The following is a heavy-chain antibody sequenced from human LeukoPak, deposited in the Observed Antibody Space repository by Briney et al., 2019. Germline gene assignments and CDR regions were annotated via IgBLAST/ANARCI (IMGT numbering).Heavy chain of an antibody. CDR2: IYYSGST. CDR3: ASHHDLYVMDV. J-gene: IGHJ6*02. V-gene: IGHV4-39*01. Sequence: PSETLSLTCTVSGGSIGSSSYSWDWIRQPPGKGLEWIGSIYYSGSTYYNPSLKSRVTISVDTSKNQFSLKLTSVTAADTAVYHCASHHDLYVMDVWGQGTTVTVSS. CDR1: GGSIGSSSYS.